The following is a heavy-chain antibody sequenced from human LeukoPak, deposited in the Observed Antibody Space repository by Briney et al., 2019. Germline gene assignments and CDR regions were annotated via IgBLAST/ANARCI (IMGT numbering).Heavy chain of an antibody. CDR3: ARERMTQIIMGGNNDFDY. J-gene: IGHJ4*02. D-gene: IGHD1-1*01. Sequence: SETLSLTCTVSGSSISSRHYWGWIRQTPGKGLEWIGSIYQSGSTYDNPSLNNRVTIPIDTSNNQFSLKLTSVTAADTAVYYCARERMTQIIMGGNNDFDYWGPGILVTVSS. CDR1: GSSISSRHY. V-gene: IGHV4-38-2*02. CDR2: IYQSGST.